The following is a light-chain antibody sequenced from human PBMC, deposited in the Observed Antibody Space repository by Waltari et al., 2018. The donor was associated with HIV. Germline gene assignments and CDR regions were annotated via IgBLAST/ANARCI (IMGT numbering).Light chain of an antibody. V-gene: IGLV2-8*01. CDR3: ASHAGSKDV. CDR1: SSDVGDYNY. J-gene: IGLJ2*01. CDR2: DVT. Sequence: QSALTQPPSASGSPGQSVTISCTGTSSDVGDYNYVSWFQQPPGKAPKLMIYDVTKRPSGVPDRFSGSKSGNTASLTVSGLQAEDEADYYCASHAGSKDVFGGGTRLTVL.